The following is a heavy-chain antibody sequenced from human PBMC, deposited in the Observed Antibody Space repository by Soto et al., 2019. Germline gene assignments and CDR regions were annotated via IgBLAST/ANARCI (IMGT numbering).Heavy chain of an antibody. CDR2: VWSNGNLK. J-gene: IGHJ4*02. CDR3: ASIHLDTSMALDY. D-gene: IGHD5-18*01. CDR1: GFTFDAYG. Sequence: QVQLVESGGGVVQPGGSLRLSCAASGFTFDAYGFHWVRQAPGKGLEWVAVVWSNGNLKYYADSVKGRFTISRDSSKSALNLQMISLRADDTAVYYCASIHLDTSMALDYWGQGNLVTVSS. V-gene: IGHV3-33*01.